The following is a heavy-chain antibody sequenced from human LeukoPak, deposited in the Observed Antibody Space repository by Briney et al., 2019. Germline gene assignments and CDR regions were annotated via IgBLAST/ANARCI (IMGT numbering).Heavy chain of an antibody. Sequence: SQALSLTCAISGDSVSSKSAAWNWIRQSPSRGLEWLGRTYYRSTCYNDYAVSVKSLITINPNTSKNQFSLQLNSVTPEDTAVYYCSRVHKAFDGARDAFDIWGQGTMVTVSS. CDR3: SRVHKAFDGARDAFDI. CDR1: GDSVSSKSAA. V-gene: IGHV6-1*01. J-gene: IGHJ3*02. D-gene: IGHD3-10*01. CDR2: TYYRSTCYN.